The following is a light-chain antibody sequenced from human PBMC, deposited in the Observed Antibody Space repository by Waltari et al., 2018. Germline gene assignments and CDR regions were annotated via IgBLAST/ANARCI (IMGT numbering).Light chain of an antibody. J-gene: IGLJ3*02. CDR2: LNN. CDR1: SSNLASNP. Sequence: QSVLTQPPSASGTPGQRVTISCSGSSSNLASNPATWYQPLPGTAPKLLIYLNNRRPPGVPDRFSGSKSGTSASLAISGLQSEDEALYYCATWDDGLSGVVFGGGTKVTVL. V-gene: IGLV1-44*01. CDR3: ATWDDGLSGVV.